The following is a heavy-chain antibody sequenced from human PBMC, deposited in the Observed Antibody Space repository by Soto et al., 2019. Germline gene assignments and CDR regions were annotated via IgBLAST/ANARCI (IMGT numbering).Heavy chain of an antibody. CDR3: AREKGISSSWFEPMDV. D-gene: IGHD6-13*01. CDR1: GDSVSSNSAA. J-gene: IGHJ6*02. V-gene: IGHV6-1*01. CDR2: TYYKSKWYH. Sequence: PSQTLSLTCAISGDSVSSNSAAWNWIRQSPSRGLEWLGRTYYKSKWYHDYAVSVKSRITINPDTSKNQFSLQLNSVTPEDTAVYYCAREKGISSSWFEPMDVWGQGITVTVSS.